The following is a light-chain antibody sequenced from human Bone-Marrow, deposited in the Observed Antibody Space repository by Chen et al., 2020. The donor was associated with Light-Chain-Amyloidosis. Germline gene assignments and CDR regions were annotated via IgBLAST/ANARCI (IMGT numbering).Light chain of an antibody. CDR1: NIGSTS. V-gene: IGLV3-21*02. CDR3: QVWDRSSDRPV. CDR2: DDS. Sequence: SYVLTQSSSVSVAPGQTATIACGGNNIGSTSVHWYQQTPGQAPLLVVYDDSDRPSGIPERLSGSNCGNTATLTLSRVEAGDEADYYCQVWDRSSDRPVFGGGTKLTVL. J-gene: IGLJ3*02.